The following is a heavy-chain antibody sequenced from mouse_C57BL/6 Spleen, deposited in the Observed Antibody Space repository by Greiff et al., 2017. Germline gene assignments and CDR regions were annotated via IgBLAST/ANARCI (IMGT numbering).Heavy chain of an antibody. Sequence: EVQLQQSGPGLVKPSQSLSLTCSVTGYSITSGYYWNWIRQFPGNKLEWMGYISYDGSNNYNPSLKNRISITRDTSKNQFFLKLNSVTTEDTATYYCARGLGRGEYYFDYWGQGTTLTVSS. D-gene: IGHD4-1*01. CDR2: ISYDGSN. J-gene: IGHJ2*01. CDR1: GYSITSGYY. CDR3: ARGLGRGEYYFDY. V-gene: IGHV3-6*01.